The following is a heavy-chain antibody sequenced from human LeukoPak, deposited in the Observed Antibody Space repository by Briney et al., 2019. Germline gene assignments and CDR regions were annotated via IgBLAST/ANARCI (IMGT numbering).Heavy chain of an antibody. D-gene: IGHD5-18*01. CDR3: ARRNTAMVAGLDY. Sequence: ASVKVSCKASGYTFTTYDINWVRQATGQGLEWMGWMNPNSGNTGYAQKFQGRVTMTRNTSISTAFMEMSGLRSEDTAVYFCARRNTAMVAGLDYWGQGSLVTVSS. CDR1: GYTFTTYD. J-gene: IGHJ4*02. V-gene: IGHV1-8*01. CDR2: MNPNSGNT.